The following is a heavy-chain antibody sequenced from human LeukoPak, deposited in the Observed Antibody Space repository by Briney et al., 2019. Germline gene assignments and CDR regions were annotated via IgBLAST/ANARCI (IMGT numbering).Heavy chain of an antibody. J-gene: IGHJ4*02. D-gene: IGHD2-15*01. CDR2: ISGSGGST. Sequence: GGSLRLSCAASGFTFSRYDMGWVRQAPGKGLEWVSAISGSGGSTYYADSVKGRFTISRDNSKNTLYLQMNSLRAEDTAVYYCAKGYCSGGSCSPDYWGQGTLVTVSS. CDR1: GFTFSRYD. CDR3: AKGYCSGGSCSPDY. V-gene: IGHV3-23*01.